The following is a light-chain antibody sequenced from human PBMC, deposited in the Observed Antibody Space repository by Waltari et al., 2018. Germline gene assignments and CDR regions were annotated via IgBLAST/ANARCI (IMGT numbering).Light chain of an antibody. CDR3: QQSYTTPRT. J-gene: IGKJ1*01. Sequence: DIQMTQSPSSLSASVGDRVTITCRASQSIGTYLNWYQHKPGRAPELMIYAASTLQGGVPSRFSGSGSETHFTLAISSLQREDFVTYYCQQSYTTPRTFGKGTKVEIK. CDR2: AAS. V-gene: IGKV1-39*01. CDR1: QSIGTY.